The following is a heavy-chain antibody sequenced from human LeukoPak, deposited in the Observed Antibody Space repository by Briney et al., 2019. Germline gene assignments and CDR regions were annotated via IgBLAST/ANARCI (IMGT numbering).Heavy chain of an antibody. V-gene: IGHV1-2*02. J-gene: IGHJ4*02. D-gene: IGHD2-2*01. Sequence: GASVKVSCKASGYTFTDYYMHWVRQAPGQGLEWMGWINPKSGGRSYAQRFQGRVTMTRDTSISTAYMELGRLRSDDTAVYYCATGERLVPAAMWFDYWGQGTLVTVSS. CDR2: INPKSGGR. CDR3: ATGERLVPAAMWFDY. CDR1: GYTFTDYY.